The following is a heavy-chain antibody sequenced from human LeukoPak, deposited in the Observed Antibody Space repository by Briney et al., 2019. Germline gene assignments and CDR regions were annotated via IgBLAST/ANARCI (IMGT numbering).Heavy chain of an antibody. V-gene: IGHV4-34*01. J-gene: IGHJ4*02. CDR2: ISHIGNA. CDR1: GGSFSDYY. Sequence: SETLSLTCGVHGGSFSDYYWTWIRQPPGRGLEWIGEISHIGNAIYSPSLTSRVTISIDTSHNQFPLKLTSVTAADTALYYCARGVQKSGWYLDSWGQGTLVTVSS. D-gene: IGHD6-19*01. CDR3: ARGVQKSGWYLDS.